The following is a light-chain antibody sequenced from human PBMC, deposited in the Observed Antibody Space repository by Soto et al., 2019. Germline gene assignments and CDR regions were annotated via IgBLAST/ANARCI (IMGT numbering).Light chain of an antibody. CDR1: SSNIGSTT. CDR3: AAWDDSLNGVV. CDR2: NNN. V-gene: IGLV1-44*01. J-gene: IGLJ3*02. Sequence: QSVLTQPPSASGTPGQRVTIACSGSSSNIGSTTVKWYQQLPGTAPKLLIYNNNQRPSGVPDRFSVSKSGTSASLAISGLQSEDDADYYCAAWDDSLNGVVFGGGTKLTVL.